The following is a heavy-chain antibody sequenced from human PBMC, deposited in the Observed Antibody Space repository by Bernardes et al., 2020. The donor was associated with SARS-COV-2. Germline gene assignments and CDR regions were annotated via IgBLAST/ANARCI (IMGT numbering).Heavy chain of an antibody. CDR3: AKDTLPYSSSLVY. Sequence: GGSLRLSCAASGFTFDDYAMHWVRQAPGKGLEWVSGISWNSGSIGYADSVKGRFTISRDNAKNSLYLQMNSLRAEDTALYYCAKDTLPYSSSLVYWGQGTLVTVSS. D-gene: IGHD6-13*01. V-gene: IGHV3-9*01. CDR2: ISWNSGSI. J-gene: IGHJ4*02. CDR1: GFTFDDYA.